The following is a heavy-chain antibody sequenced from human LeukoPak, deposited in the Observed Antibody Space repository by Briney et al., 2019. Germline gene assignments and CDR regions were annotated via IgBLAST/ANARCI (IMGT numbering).Heavy chain of an antibody. CDR1: GFTFSSYE. V-gene: IGHV3-48*03. CDR2: ISSSGSTI. CDR3: ARDTTVRGVADY. D-gene: IGHD3-10*01. Sequence: QAGGSLRLSCAASGFTFSSYEMNWVRQAPGKGLEWVSYISSSGSTIYYADSVKGRFTISRDNAKNSLYLQMNGLRAEDTAVYYCARDTTVRGVADYWGQGTLVTVSS. J-gene: IGHJ4*02.